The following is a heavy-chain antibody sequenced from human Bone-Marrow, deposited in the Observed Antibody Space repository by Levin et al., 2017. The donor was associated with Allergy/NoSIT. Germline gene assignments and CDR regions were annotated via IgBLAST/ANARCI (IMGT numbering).Heavy chain of an antibody. CDR2: INHSGST. CDR3: ARAGEWFGESYDY. Sequence: SETLSLTCAVYGGSFSGYYWSWIRQPPGKGLEWIGEINHSGSTNYNPSLKSRVTISVDTSKNQFSLKLSSVTAADTAVYYCARAGEWFGESYDYWGQGTLVTVSS. D-gene: IGHD3-10*01. V-gene: IGHV4-34*01. CDR1: GGSFSGYY. J-gene: IGHJ4*02.